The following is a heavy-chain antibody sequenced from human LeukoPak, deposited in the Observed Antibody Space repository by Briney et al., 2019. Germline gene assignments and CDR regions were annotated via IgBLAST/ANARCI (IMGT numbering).Heavy chain of an antibody. V-gene: IGHV3-20*01. J-gene: IGHJ3*02. Sequence: PGGSLRLSCAASGFTFDDYGMSWVRQAPGKGLEWVSGINWNGGSTGYADSVKGRFTVSRDNAKNSLYLQMNSLRAEDTALYHCASNTIVGEDAFDIWGQGTMVTVSS. CDR2: INWNGGST. CDR3: ASNTIVGEDAFDI. CDR1: GFTFDDYG. D-gene: IGHD3-22*01.